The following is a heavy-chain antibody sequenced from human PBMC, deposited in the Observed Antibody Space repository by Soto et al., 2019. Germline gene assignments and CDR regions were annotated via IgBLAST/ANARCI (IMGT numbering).Heavy chain of an antibody. V-gene: IGHV3-23*01. CDR3: VKNSGWFNT. Sequence: PGGSLRLSCAASGFMFSTTDMSWVRQAPGKGLEWLTTIEGSGEITYYADSVKGRFTISRDNSKSTVYLQMDSLTADDTAVYFCVKNSGWFNTWGQGTPLTVSS. D-gene: IGHD3-10*01. CDR2: IEGSGEIT. J-gene: IGHJ5*02. CDR1: GFMFSTTD.